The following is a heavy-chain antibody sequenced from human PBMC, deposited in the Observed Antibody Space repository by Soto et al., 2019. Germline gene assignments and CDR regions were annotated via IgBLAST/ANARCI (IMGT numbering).Heavy chain of an antibody. J-gene: IGHJ6*01. CDR2: IHYSGRT. D-gene: IGHD6-6*01. V-gene: IGHV4-59*01. CDR3: ARGHGYSCPSGHYYCFYGMDA. Sequence: SETLSLPCTLSGGSLSSYYWSWIRQPPGKGLEWIGYIHYSGRTKYNPSLKSRVTISVDTSKNQFSLKLSSVTPADTAVYYCARGHGYSCPSGHYYCFYGMDAWGPEATVRVSS. CDR1: GGSLSSYY.